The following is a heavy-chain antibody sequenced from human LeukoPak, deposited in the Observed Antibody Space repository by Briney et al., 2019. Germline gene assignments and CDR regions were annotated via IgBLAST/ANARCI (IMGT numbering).Heavy chain of an antibody. CDR3: ARYHRYDILTGPTPGVYYGMDV. Sequence: ASVKVSCESSGYTFTGYYIHRVRQAPGQGLEWMGWINPNSGGTNYAQKFQGRVNMTRDTSISTAYMELSRLRCDDTAVYYCARYHRYDILTGPTPGVYYGMDVWGQGTTVTVSS. J-gene: IGHJ6*02. D-gene: IGHD3-9*01. CDR2: INPNSGGT. CDR1: GYTFTGYY. V-gene: IGHV1-2*02.